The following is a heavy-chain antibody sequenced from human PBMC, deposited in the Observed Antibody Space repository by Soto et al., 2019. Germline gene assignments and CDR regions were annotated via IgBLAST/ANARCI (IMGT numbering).Heavy chain of an antibody. J-gene: IGHJ3*02. CDR1: GFNFNSDS. V-gene: IGHV3-74*01. Sequence: EVQLVASGGGFVQPGGSLRLSCVASGFNFNSDSMHWVRQAPGEGLMWISRINTDGTSTFYADSVRGRFTFSRDNAKNTLYLQMNSLRADDTAVYYCVRGPGAYVYFGFDIWGQGTMVTVSS. D-gene: IGHD3-9*01. CDR3: VRGPGAYVYFGFDI. CDR2: INTDGTST.